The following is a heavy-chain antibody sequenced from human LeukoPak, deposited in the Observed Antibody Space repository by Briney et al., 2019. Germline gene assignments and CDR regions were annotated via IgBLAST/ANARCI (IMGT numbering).Heavy chain of an antibody. CDR2: IYYSGST. CDR1: GGSVSSGSYY. V-gene: IGHV4-61*01. J-gene: IGHJ6*02. CDR3: ARDRGYSYGATGYYYGMDV. Sequence: TASETLSLTCTVSGGSVSSGSYYWSWIRQPPGKGLEWIGYIYYSGSTNYNPSLKSRVTISVDTSKNQFSLKLSSVTAADTAVYYCARDRGYSYGATGYYYGMDVWGQGTTVTVSS. D-gene: IGHD5-18*01.